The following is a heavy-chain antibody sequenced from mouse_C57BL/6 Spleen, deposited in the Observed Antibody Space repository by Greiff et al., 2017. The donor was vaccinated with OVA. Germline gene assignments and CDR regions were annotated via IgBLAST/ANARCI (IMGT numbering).Heavy chain of an antibody. CDR3: ARIRRDYGSSSYMDY. V-gene: IGHV8-8*01. J-gene: IGHJ4*01. CDR1: GFSLSTFGMG. Sequence: ESGPGILQPSQTLSLTCSFSGFSLSTFGMGVGWIRQPSGKGLEWLAHIWWDDDKYYNPALKSRLTISKDTSKNQVFLKIANVDTADTATYYCARIRRDYGSSSYMDYWGQGTSVTVSS. D-gene: IGHD1-1*01. CDR2: IWWDDDK.